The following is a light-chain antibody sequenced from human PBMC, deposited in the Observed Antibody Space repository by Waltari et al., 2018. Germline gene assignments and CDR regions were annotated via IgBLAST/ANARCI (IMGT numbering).Light chain of an antibody. CDR2: EVS. Sequence: QSALTQPASVSGSPGQSITISCTGTSSDVGAFNYVSWYQQHPGKPPKLIFYEVSNRPSGISNRFSGTKSGNTASLTISGLQAEDEADYYCNSYATSSARVFGGGTKLTVL. J-gene: IGLJ3*02. V-gene: IGLV2-14*01. CDR3: NSYATSSARV. CDR1: SSDVGAFNY.